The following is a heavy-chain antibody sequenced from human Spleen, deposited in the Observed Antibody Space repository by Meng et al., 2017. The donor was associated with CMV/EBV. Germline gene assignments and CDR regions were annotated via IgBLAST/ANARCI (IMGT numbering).Heavy chain of an antibody. Sequence: GESLKISCAASGFTVSGNYMSWVRQAPGKGLEWVAVISYDGSNKYYADSVKGRFTISRDSSKNTLYLQMNSLRAEDTAVYYCARAGVPAAILSYFDYWGQGTLVTVS. D-gene: IGHD2-2*02. CDR2: ISYDGSNK. CDR3: ARAGVPAAILSYFDY. V-gene: IGHV3-30*03. CDR1: GFTVSGNY. J-gene: IGHJ4*02.